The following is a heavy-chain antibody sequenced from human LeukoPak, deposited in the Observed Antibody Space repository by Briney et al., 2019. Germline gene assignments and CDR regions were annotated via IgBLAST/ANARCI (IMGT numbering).Heavy chain of an antibody. CDR2: ISGNDGNT. Sequence: PGGSLRLSCAASGFTFNNYAMSWVRQAPGKGLEWVSVISGNDGNTFYADSVKGRFTISRDNSKNTLYLQMNSLRAEDTALYYCAKPAQVDGSIDTLDIWGQGTMVTVSS. V-gene: IGHV3-23*01. CDR1: GFTFNNYA. J-gene: IGHJ3*02. CDR3: AKPAQVDGSIDTLDI. D-gene: IGHD5-24*01.